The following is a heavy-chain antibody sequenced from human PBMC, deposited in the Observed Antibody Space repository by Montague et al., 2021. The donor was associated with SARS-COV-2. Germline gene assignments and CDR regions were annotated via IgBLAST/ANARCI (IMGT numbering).Heavy chain of an antibody. J-gene: IGHJ4*02. CDR1: GGSISSSSYY. V-gene: IGHV4-39*01. D-gene: IGHD3-9*01. Sequence: SETLSLTCTVSGGSISSSSYYCGWIRQPPGKGLEWIRSIYYSGSTYYNPSLKSRVTISVDTSKNQFSLKLSSVTAADTAVYYCVRSRAERYFGWTKLDAHGNHYYFDYWGQGTLVTVSS. CDR3: VRSRAERYFGWTKLDAHGNHYYFDY. CDR2: IYYSGST.